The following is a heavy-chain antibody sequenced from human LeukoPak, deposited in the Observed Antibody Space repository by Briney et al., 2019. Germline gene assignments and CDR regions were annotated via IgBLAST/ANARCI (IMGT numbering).Heavy chain of an antibody. CDR1: GGSISSGGYY. V-gene: IGHV4-61*08. CDR2: IYYSGST. CDR3: ARWPQGYFDL. Sequence: EPSETLSITCTVSGGSISSGGYYWSWIRQHPGKGLEWIGYIYYSGSTNYNPSLKSRVTISVDTSKNQFSLKLSSVTAADTAVYYCARWPQGYFDLWGRGTLVTVSS. J-gene: IGHJ2*01.